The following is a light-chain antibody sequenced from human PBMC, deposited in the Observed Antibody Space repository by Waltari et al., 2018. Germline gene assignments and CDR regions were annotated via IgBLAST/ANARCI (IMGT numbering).Light chain of an antibody. Sequence: DVVMTQSPLSLPVPLGQPASISCRSSQSLVHSDGNTYLNWFHQRPGQSPRRLIYKVSNRESGVPDRFSGSGSGTDFTLKISRVEAEDVGIYYCLQNTYWPFIFGQGTKLEIK. CDR2: KVS. V-gene: IGKV2-30*02. CDR3: LQNTYWPFI. CDR1: QSLVHSDGNTY. J-gene: IGKJ2*01.